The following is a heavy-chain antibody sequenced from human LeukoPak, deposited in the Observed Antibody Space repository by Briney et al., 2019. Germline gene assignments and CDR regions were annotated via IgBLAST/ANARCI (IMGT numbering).Heavy chain of an antibody. CDR3: ARRAGAYSHPYDY. CDR1: GLSVRSNS. J-gene: IGHJ4*02. D-gene: IGHD4/OR15-4a*01. CDR2: IYSGTT. V-gene: IGHV3-53*01. Sequence: GGSLRLSCTVSGLSVRSNSMSWARQAPGKGLEWVSFIYSGTTHYSDSVKGRFTISRDNSKSALYLQMNSLRVEDMAVYYCARRAGAYSHPYDYWGQGTLVTVSS.